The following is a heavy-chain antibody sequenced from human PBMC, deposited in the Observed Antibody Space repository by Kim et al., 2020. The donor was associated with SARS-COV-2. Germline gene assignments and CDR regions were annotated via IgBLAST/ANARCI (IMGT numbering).Heavy chain of an antibody. J-gene: IGHJ4*02. V-gene: IGHV3-72*01. D-gene: IGHD2-15*01. CDR3: ARSRGDQLLHYYFDY. Sequence: AASVKGRLTISRDDSKNSMYLQMNSLKIEDTAVYLCARSRGDQLLHYYFDYWGQGTLVTVSS.